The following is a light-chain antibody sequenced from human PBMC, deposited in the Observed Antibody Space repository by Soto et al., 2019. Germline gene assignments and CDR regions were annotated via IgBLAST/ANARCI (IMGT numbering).Light chain of an antibody. V-gene: IGLV2-14*01. CDR1: SSDVGGYNS. CDR2: EVG. J-gene: IGLJ1*01. Sequence: QSALTQPASVSGSPGQSITISCTGTSSDVGGYNSVSWYQHHPGKGPKLIIFEVGNRPSGVSSRFSASESGNTASLAISGLQTEDEADYYCSSYTGTSYVFGTGTKVTVL. CDR3: SSYTGTSYV.